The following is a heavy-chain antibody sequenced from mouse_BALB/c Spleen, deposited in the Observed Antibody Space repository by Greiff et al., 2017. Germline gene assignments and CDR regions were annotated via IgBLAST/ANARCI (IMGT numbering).Heavy chain of an antibody. CDR2: ISSGGSYT. J-gene: IGHJ3*01. CDR3: TRDGNYELAY. D-gene: IGHD2-1*01. CDR1: GFTFSSYT. Sequence: DVMLVESGGGLVKPGGSLKLSCAASGFTFSSYTMSWVRQTPEKRLEWVATISSGGSYTYYPDSVKGRFTISRDNAKNTLYLQMSSLKSEDTAMYYCTRDGNYELAYWGQGTLVTVSA. V-gene: IGHV5-6-4*01.